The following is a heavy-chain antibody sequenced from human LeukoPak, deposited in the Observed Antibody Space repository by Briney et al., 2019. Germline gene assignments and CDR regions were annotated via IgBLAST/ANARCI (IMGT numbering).Heavy chain of an antibody. J-gene: IGHJ4*02. Sequence: SETLSLTCTVSGVSISSYYWSWIRQSPGKGLEWIGYIFYSGSTNHNPSLKSRVTISVDTSKNQFSLKLTSVTAADTAVYYCARSRAYDYHFDNWGQGTLVTVSS. CDR3: ARSRAYDYHFDN. CDR1: GVSISSYY. V-gene: IGHV4-59*01. D-gene: IGHD5-12*01. CDR2: IFYSGST.